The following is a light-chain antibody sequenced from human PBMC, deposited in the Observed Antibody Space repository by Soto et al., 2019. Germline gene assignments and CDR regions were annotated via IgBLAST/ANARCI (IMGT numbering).Light chain of an antibody. CDR3: LQRSGWPWT. Sequence: EIMMTQSPGTLSASPGERATLSCRASQSVSSYLAWYQQKPGQAPRLLIYDASNRATDIPARFSGSGSGTDFTLTISSLEPEDFAVYYCLQRSGWPWTFGQGTKVEIK. J-gene: IGKJ1*01. CDR2: DAS. CDR1: QSVSSY. V-gene: IGKV3-11*01.